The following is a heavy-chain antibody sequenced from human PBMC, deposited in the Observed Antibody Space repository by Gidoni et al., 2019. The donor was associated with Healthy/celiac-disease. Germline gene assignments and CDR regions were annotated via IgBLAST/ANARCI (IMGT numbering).Heavy chain of an antibody. D-gene: IGHD3-10*02. V-gene: IGHV3-21*01. Sequence: EVQLVESGGGLVKPGGSLGLSCAASGFTFSSDSMNWVRQAPGKGLEWVSSISSSSSYMYYADSVKGRFTISRDNAKNSLYLQMNSLRAEDTAVYYCARDTDKVCSGSCYFDYWGQGTLVTVSS. CDR1: GFTFSSDS. CDR2: ISSSSSYM. J-gene: IGHJ4*02. CDR3: ARDTDKVCSGSCYFDY.